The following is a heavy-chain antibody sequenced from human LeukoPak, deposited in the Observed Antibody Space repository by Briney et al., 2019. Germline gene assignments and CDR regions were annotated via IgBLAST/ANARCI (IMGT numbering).Heavy chain of an antibody. CDR2: ISSSSSYI. V-gene: IGHV3-21*01. Sequence: GGSLRLSCAASGFTFSSYSMNWVRQAPGKGLEWVSSISSSSSYIYYADSVKGRFTISRDSAKNSLYLQMNSLRAEDTAVYYCARSYHDSSGYYGSWGQGTLVTVSS. D-gene: IGHD3-22*01. J-gene: IGHJ4*02. CDR1: GFTFSSYS. CDR3: ARSYHDSSGYYGS.